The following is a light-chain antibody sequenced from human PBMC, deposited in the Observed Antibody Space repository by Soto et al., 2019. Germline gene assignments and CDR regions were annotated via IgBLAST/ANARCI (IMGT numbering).Light chain of an antibody. J-gene: IGKJ4*01. CDR3: QQYNSYSLT. CDR1: QSISSW. CDR2: DAS. V-gene: IGKV1-5*01. Sequence: DVQMTPPPPTLSASVGGRGAITCRASQSISSWLAWYQQKPGKAPKLLIYDASSLESGVVSRFSGSGSGTEFTLTISSLQPDDFATYYCQQYNSYSLTFGGGTKVDIK.